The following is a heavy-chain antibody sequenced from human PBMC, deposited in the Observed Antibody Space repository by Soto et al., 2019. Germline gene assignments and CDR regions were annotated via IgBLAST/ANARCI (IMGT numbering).Heavy chain of an antibody. Sequence: SETLSLTCTASGGSINSNNYYWAWIRQPPGKGLAWISSIYFDGSTYYNPSLKSRVTISVDTSKNRFSLTLSSVTAADTAVYYCAKVVVAATRHTDFDSWGQGTLVTSPQ. CDR2: IYFDGST. V-gene: IGHV4-39*02. J-gene: IGHJ4*02. CDR3: AKVVVAATRHTDFDS. CDR1: GGSINSNNYY. D-gene: IGHD2-15*01.